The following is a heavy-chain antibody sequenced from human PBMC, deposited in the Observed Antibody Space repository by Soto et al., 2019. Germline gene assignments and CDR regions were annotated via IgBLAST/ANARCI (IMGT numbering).Heavy chain of an antibody. D-gene: IGHD3-9*01. J-gene: IGHJ5*02. CDR1: VFTFSSYA. CDR3: AKNYIPLSHALYFQS. Sequence: PXGSLRLSCASSVFTFSSYAMSCVRHSPGKGLEWVSAISGSGGSTYYADSVKGRFTISRDNSKNTLHLQMDSLRAEDTAVYYCAKNYIPLSHALYFQSWGQRTLVIVSS. CDR2: ISGSGGST. V-gene: IGHV3-23*01.